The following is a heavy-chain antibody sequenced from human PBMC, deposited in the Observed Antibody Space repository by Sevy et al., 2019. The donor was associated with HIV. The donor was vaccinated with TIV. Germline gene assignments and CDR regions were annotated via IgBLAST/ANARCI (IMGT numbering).Heavy chain of an antibody. CDR1: GGPFNTYA. D-gene: IGHD1-1*01. V-gene: IGHV1-69*13. J-gene: IGHJ6*02. Sequence: ASVKVSCKASGGPFNTYAITWIRQAPGQGLEWMGGIIPLFGTTNYAQKFQARVTITADESRTTAYMELRSLTSEDTAVYYCATEVGGSVQLERLTSYYGMDVWGQGTTVTVSS. CDR2: IIPLFGTT. CDR3: ATEVGGSVQLERLTSYYGMDV.